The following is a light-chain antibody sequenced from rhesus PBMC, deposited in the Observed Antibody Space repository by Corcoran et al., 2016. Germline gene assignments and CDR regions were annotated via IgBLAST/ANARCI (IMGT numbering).Light chain of an antibody. Sequence: DIQMTQSPSSLSASVGDRVTITCRASQGIRTYLIWYQQKPGTAPKRLIYAISTLERGVPPRVSGQGSGTDSTLTISSLQPEDFATYYFLQYNSGPPTFGRGTKVEI. J-gene: IGKJ1*01. CDR2: AIS. CDR1: QGIRTY. CDR3: LQYNSGPPT. V-gene: IGKV1-43*02.